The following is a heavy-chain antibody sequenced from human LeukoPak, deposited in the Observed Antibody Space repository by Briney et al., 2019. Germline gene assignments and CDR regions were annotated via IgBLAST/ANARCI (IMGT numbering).Heavy chain of an antibody. V-gene: IGHV3-53*01. CDR1: GLTISSNY. CDR2: IYSGGGT. CDR3: ARGPTYSSSWYYFDY. J-gene: IGHJ4*02. Sequence: PGGSLMLSCAASGLTISSNYMSWVRQAPGKGLEWVSVIYSGGGTYYADSVRGRFTISRDNSKNTLYLQMNSLRAEDTAVYYCARGPTYSSSWYYFDYWGQGTLVTVSS. D-gene: IGHD6-13*01.